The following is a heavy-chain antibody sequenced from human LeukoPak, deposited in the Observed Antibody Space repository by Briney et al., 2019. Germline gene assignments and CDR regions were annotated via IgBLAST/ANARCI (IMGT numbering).Heavy chain of an antibody. CDR3: ARDGKERPGEGYYYYMDV. CDR1: GFTFSSYS. CDR2: ISSSSSTI. J-gene: IGHJ6*03. Sequence: GGSLRLSCAASGFTFSSYSMNWVRQAPGKGLEWVSYISSSSSTIYYADSVKGRFTISRDNAKNSLHLQMNSLRAEDTAVYYCARDGKERPGEGYYYYMDVWGKGTTVTVSS. V-gene: IGHV3-48*04. D-gene: IGHD3-10*01.